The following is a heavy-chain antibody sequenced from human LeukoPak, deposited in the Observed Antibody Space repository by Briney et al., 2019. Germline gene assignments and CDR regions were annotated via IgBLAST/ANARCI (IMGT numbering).Heavy chain of an antibody. CDR2: LGTSSSTI. CDR1: GFTFSSYT. CDR3: ARHDYGGNSGDY. J-gene: IGHJ4*02. Sequence: PGGSLRLSCAASGFTFSSYTMNWVRQAPGKGLEWVSYLGTSSSTIYYADSVKGRFTISRDNAKNSLYLQMNSLRDEDTAVYYCARHDYGGNSGDYWGQGTLVTVSS. V-gene: IGHV3-48*02. D-gene: IGHD4-23*01.